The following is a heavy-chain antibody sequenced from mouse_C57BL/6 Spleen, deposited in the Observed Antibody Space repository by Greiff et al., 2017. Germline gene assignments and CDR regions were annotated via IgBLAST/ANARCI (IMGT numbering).Heavy chain of an antibody. J-gene: IGHJ4*01. Sequence: EVKLMESGGGLVQPGGSLSLSCAASGFTFTDYYMSWVRQPPGKALEWLGFIRNKANGYTTEYSASVKGRFTISRDNSQSILYLQMNALRAEDSATDYCARPLYEYAAMDYWGQGTSVTVSS. CDR1: GFTFTDYY. V-gene: IGHV7-3*01. D-gene: IGHD2-4*01. CDR3: ARPLYEYAAMDY. CDR2: IRNKANGYTT.